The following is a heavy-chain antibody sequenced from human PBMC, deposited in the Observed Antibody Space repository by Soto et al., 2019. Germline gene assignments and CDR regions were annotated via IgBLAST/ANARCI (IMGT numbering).Heavy chain of an antibody. Sequence: SETLSLTCTVSGGSINAYFWTWTRQPPGKGLEWIGYIYYSGSTNYNPSLKSRVSISLHTSKNQFSLKLTSVTSADTAVYYCARGVDRQWADYWGQGTLVTVSS. V-gene: IGHV4-59*01. CDR2: IYYSGST. CDR1: GGSINAYF. CDR3: ARGVDRQWADY. D-gene: IGHD6-19*01. J-gene: IGHJ4*02.